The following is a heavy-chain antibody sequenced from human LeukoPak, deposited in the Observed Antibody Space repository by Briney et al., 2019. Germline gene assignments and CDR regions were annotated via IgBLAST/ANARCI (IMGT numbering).Heavy chain of an antibody. D-gene: IGHD2-21*02. J-gene: IGHJ3*02. CDR3: ARSRTPVRAYCGGDCYADAFDI. CDR1: GYTFTSYY. V-gene: IGHV1-46*01. CDR2: INPSGGRT. Sequence: ASVKVSCKASGYTFTSYYMHRVRQAPGQGRDWMGIINPSGGRTSYAQKFQARVNMTRDTSTSTVYMELSSLRSEDTAVYYCARSRTPVRAYCGGDCYADAFDIWGQGTMVTVSS.